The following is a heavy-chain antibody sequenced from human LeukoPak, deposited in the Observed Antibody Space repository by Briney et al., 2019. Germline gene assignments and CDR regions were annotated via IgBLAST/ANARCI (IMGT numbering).Heavy chain of an antibody. CDR3: ARDVGEYCSSVSCYASDY. J-gene: IGHJ4*02. CDR2: INPSSGGT. V-gene: IGHV1-2*02. Sequence: GASVKVSCKASGYTFTGYYMHWVQQAPGQGLEWMGWINPSSGGTNYAQKFQGRVTMTRDTSISTAYMELSRLRSDDTAIYYCARDVGEYCSSVSCYASDYWGQGTLVTVSS. CDR1: GYTFTGYY. D-gene: IGHD2-2*01.